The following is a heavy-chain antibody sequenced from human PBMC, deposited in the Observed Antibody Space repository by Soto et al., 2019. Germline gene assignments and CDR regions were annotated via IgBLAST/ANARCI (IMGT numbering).Heavy chain of an antibody. D-gene: IGHD2-15*01. CDR1: GFTFSSYA. J-gene: IGHJ4*02. CDR3: AKASRGVVAANS. V-gene: IGHV3-23*01. Sequence: EVQLLESGGGLVQPGGSLRLSCAASGFTFSSYAMSWVRQAPGKGLEWVSAISGSGGSTYYADSVKGRFNISKDNSKNTLYLQMNSLRAEDTAVYYCAKASRGVVAANSWGQGTLVTVSS. CDR2: ISGSGGST.